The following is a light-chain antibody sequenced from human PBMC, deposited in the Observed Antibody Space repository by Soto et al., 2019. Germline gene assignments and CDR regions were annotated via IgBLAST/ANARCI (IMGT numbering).Light chain of an antibody. CDR1: SSDVGSYNL. V-gene: IGLV2-23*01. CDR2: EDT. J-gene: IGLJ2*01. Sequence: QSALTQPASVSGSPGQSITISCTGTSSDVGSYNLVSWYQQHPGKAPKLMIYEDTKRPSGVSNRFSGSKSGNTASLTSSGLQAEDEADYYCSSYAGSTTYVVFGGGTKLTVL. CDR3: SSYAGSTTYVV.